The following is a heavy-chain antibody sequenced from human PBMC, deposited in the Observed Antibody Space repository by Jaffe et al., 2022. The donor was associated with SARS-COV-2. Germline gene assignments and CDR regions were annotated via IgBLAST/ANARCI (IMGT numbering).Heavy chain of an antibody. CDR3: ARERYPTGRHVVVTYIFDY. J-gene: IGHJ4*02. D-gene: IGHD2-21*02. Sequence: QVQLQESGPGLVKPSQTLSLTCTVSGDSISSGSYYWSWIRQPAGKGLEWVGRINTSGSTNYNPSHKSRATISLDTSKNQFSLIVSSVTAADTAVYYCARERYPTGRHVVVTYIFDYWSQGTLVTVSS. V-gene: IGHV4-61*02. CDR2: INTSGST. CDR1: GDSISSGSYY.